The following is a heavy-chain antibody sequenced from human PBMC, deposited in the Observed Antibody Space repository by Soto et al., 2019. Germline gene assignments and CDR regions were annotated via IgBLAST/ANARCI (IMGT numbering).Heavy chain of an antibody. D-gene: IGHD2-21*02. J-gene: IGHJ4*02. CDR2: IIPIFGTT. Sequence: VQLVQSGAEVKKPGSSVKVSCKASGGTFSNYPFIWVRQAPGQGLDWMGGIIPIFGTTDYGQRFQGRVTINAEESPNTAYMELRSLSSDDPAVYYWARGLYCGGGCYSDFDYWGQGTVVTVSS. V-gene: IGHV1-69*01. CDR1: GGTFSNYP. CDR3: ARGLYCGGGCYSDFDY.